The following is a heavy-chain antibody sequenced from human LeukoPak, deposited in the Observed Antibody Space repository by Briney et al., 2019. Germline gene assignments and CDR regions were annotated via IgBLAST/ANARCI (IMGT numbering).Heavy chain of an antibody. CDR1: GGSISSSSYY. D-gene: IGHD1-26*01. CDR2: IYYSGST. J-gene: IGHJ4*02. CDR3: ARSWDFDY. Sequence: SETLSLTCTVSGGSISSSSYYWGWIRQPPGKGLEWIGSIYYSGSTYYNPSLKSRVTISVDTSKNQFSLKLSSVTAADTAVYYCARSWDFDYWGQGTLVTVSS. V-gene: IGHV4-39*01.